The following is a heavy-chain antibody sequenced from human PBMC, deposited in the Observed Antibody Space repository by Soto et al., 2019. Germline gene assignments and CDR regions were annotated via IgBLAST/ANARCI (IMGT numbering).Heavy chain of an antibody. CDR2: ISYDGSNK. CDR1: GFTFSSYG. J-gene: IGHJ4*02. Sequence: GGSLRLSCAASGFTFSSYGMHWVRQAPGKGLEWVAVISYDGSNKYYADSVKGRFTISRDTSKNTLYLQMSSLRAEDTAIYYCATRKYCPSTTCFDYWGQGTQVTVSS. CDR3: ATRKYCPSTTCFDY. V-gene: IGHV3-30*03. D-gene: IGHD2-2*01.